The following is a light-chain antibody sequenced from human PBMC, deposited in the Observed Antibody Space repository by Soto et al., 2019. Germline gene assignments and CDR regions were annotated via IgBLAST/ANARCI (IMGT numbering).Light chain of an antibody. CDR3: QQSYSTPPT. J-gene: IGKJ2*01. CDR2: AAS. Sequence: DIQMTQSPSSLSASVGDRVTITCRASQSISSYLNWYQQKPGKAPKLLIYAASSLQSGVPSRFSGSGSGTDFTITISNLQPEDFATYYCQQSYSTPPTFGQGTKLEIK. V-gene: IGKV1-39*01. CDR1: QSISSY.